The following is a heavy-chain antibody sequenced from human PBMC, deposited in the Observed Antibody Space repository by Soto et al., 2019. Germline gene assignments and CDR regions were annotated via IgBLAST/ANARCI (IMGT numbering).Heavy chain of an antibody. V-gene: IGHV4-34*01. D-gene: IGHD3-3*01. CDR2: INHSGIN. J-gene: IGHJ5*02. Sequence: PWETLSLTSAVNGVSFSDYKWAWIPQSPGKGLEWIEEINHSGINTYNPPFTSPVNLSVDTFKHQFSLRVKSVTAADTAIYFCARGAIWSAGDWFDPWGQGTTVTVSS. CDR3: ARGAIWSAGDWFDP. CDR1: GVSFSDYK.